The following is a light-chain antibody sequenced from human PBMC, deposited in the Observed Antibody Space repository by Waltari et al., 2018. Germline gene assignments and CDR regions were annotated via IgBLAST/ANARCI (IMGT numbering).Light chain of an antibody. Sequence: DIQMTQSPSSLSASVGDRVTIPCRASQSISSYLNWYQQKPGKAPKLLIYAASSLQSGVPSRFSGSGSGTDFTLTISSLQTEDFATYYCQQRYSTPWTFGQGTKVEIK. V-gene: IGKV1-39*01. CDR2: AAS. CDR3: QQRYSTPWT. CDR1: QSISSY. J-gene: IGKJ1*01.